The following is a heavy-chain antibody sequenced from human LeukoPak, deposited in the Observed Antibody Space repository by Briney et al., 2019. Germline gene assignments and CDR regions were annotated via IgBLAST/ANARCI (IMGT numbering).Heavy chain of an antibody. V-gene: IGHV3-48*04. CDR1: GFTFSSYS. J-gene: IGHJ4*02. Sequence: PGGSLRLSCAASGFTFSSYSMNWVRQAPGKGLEWVSYISSSSSTIYYADSVKGRFTISRDNAKNSLYLQMNSLRAEDTAVYYCARTFSSGWYDLGYFDYWGQGTLVTVSS. CDR3: ARTFSSGWYDLGYFDY. CDR2: ISSSSSTI. D-gene: IGHD6-19*01.